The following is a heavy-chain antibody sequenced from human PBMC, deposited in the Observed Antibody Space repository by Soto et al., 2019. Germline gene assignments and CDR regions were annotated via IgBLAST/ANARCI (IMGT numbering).Heavy chain of an antibody. D-gene: IGHD5-12*01. CDR1: GFSFSGYA. J-gene: IGHJ4*02. V-gene: IGHV3-30-3*01. Sequence: QVQLVESGGGVVQPGRSLRLSCAASGFSFSGYAMHWVRQAPGKGLEWVAVISYDGNTKYYADSVKGRLTVSSGNSKNTLYVQLNTLSAEDTAMYYCAKETSAYEIDYWGQGPLVNVAS. CDR3: AKETSAYEIDY. CDR2: ISYDGNTK.